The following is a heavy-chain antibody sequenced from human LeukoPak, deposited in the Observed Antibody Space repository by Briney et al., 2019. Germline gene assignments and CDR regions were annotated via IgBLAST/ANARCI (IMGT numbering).Heavy chain of an antibody. CDR1: GGSFSGYY. CDR2: INHSGST. J-gene: IGHJ6*03. Sequence: SETLSLTCAVYGGSFSGYYWSWIRQPPGKGLEWIGEINHSGSTNYNPSLKSRVTISVDTSKNQFSLKLSSVTAADTAVYYCARVLGGGYSGYDYYYYYYMDVWGKGTTVTVSS. V-gene: IGHV4-34*01. D-gene: IGHD5-12*01. CDR3: ARVLGGGYSGYDYYYYYYMDV.